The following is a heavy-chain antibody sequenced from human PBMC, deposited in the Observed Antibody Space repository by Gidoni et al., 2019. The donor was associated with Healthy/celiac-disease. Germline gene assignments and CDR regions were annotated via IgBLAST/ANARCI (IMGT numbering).Heavy chain of an antibody. D-gene: IGHD3-10*01. CDR1: GFTFSDYY. Sequence: VQLVESGGGLVKPGGSLRLSCAASGFTFSDYYISWIRQAQGKGLEWVSYISSSGRTIYYAGSVKGRFTISRDNAKNSLYLQMNSLRAEDTAVYYCARDRGITMVRGPRSYYGIDVWGQGTTVTVSS. CDR2: ISSSGRTI. CDR3: ARDRGITMVRGPRSYYGIDV. V-gene: IGHV3-11*01. J-gene: IGHJ6*02.